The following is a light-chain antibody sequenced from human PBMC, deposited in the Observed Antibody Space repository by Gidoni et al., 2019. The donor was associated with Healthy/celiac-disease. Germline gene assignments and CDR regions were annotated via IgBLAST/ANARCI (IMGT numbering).Light chain of an antibody. CDR1: QDISNY. Sequence: DIQMSQSPSSLSASVGDSVTITCQASQDISNYLNWYQQKPGKAPKLLTYDASNLEIGVPSRFSGSGSGTDFTFTISRLQPEDIAKYYCQQYDNLPITFGQGTRLEIK. CDR3: QQYDNLPIT. J-gene: IGKJ5*01. CDR2: DAS. V-gene: IGKV1-33*01.